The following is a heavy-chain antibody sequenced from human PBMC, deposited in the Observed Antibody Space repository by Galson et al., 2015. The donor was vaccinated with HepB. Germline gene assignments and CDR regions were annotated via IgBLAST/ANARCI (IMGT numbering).Heavy chain of an antibody. D-gene: IGHD6-19*01. J-gene: IGHJ4*02. CDR1: GFIFSNYA. CDR3: AKGRGWYTCLDS. CDR2: ISGDTYGT. Sequence: SLRLSCAGSGFIFSNYALSWVRQAPGKGLQWVSGISGDTYGTYYADSVKGRFTISRDNSNSRLYLQMTSVTADDTATYYCAKGRGWYTCLDSWGQGAPVTVSS. V-gene: IGHV3-23*01.